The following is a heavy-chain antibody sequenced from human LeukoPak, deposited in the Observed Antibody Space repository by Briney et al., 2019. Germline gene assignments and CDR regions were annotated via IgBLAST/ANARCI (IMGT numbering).Heavy chain of an antibody. Sequence: TGGSLRLSCAASGFTFSTYGIHWVRQAPGKGLEWVAFIQFDGSNKFYADSVKGRFTISRDNSKNTLSLQMNSLRVEDTAFYYCAKQNARGGTYEPVTVWGQAALVTVSS. V-gene: IGHV3-30*02. CDR3: AKQNARGGTYEPVTV. CDR2: IQFDGSNK. J-gene: IGHJ4*02. CDR1: GFTFSTYG. D-gene: IGHD3-16*01.